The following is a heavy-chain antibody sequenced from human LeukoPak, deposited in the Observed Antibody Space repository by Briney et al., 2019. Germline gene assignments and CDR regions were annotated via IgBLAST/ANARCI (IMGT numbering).Heavy chain of an antibody. CDR1: GFTFSSYW. V-gene: IGHV3-7*03. J-gene: IGHJ4*02. D-gene: IGHD2-15*01. Sequence: GGSLRLSCAASGFTFSSYWMSWVRQAPGKGLEWVANTKQEGSEKYYVDSVKGRFTISRDNAKNSLYLQMNSLRAEDTAVYYCARGRRYCSGGSCTTPRLYFDYWGQGTLVTVSS. CDR3: ARGRRYCSGGSCTTPRLYFDY. CDR2: TKQEGSEK.